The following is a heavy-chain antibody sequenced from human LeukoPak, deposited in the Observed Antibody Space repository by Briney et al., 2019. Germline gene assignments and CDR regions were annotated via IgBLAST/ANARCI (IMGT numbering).Heavy chain of an antibody. V-gene: IGHV3-66*01. CDR2: IYSGGST. Sequence: PGGSLRLSCAASGFTVSSNYMSWVRQAPGKGLEWVSVIYSGGSTYYADSVKGRFTISRDNSKNTLYLQMNSLRAEDTAVYYCARRRDGYSYSSVGYYFDYWGQGTLVTVSS. J-gene: IGHJ4*02. CDR3: ARRRDGYSYSSVGYYFDY. CDR1: GFTVSSNY. D-gene: IGHD5-24*01.